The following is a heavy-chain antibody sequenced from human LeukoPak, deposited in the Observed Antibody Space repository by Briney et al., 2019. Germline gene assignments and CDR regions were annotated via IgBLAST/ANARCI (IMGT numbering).Heavy chain of an antibody. CDR1: GFTFSSYG. CDR3: ARDPGVRWLVGFDY. CDR2: VWYDGTNK. Sequence: PGRSLRLSCAASGFTFSSYGMHWVRQAPGKGLEWVADVWYDGTNKYYADSVKGRFTISRDNSKNTLYLQMNSLRAADTAVDYCARDPGVRWLVGFDYWGQGTLVTVSS. J-gene: IGHJ4*02. V-gene: IGHV3-33*01. D-gene: IGHD6-19*01.